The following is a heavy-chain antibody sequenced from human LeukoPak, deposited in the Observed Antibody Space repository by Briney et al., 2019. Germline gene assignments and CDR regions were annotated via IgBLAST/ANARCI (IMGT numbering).Heavy chain of an antibody. V-gene: IGHV4-34*01. CDR3: AKVTVYNLRFLEWLPLDY. J-gene: IGHJ4*02. Sequence: SETLSLTCAVYGGSFSGYYWSWIRQPPGKGLEWIGEINHSGSTNYNPSLKSRVTISVDTSKNQFSLKLSSLTAADTAVYYCAKVTVYNLRFLEWLPLDYWGQGTLVTVSS. CDR2: INHSGST. D-gene: IGHD3-3*01. CDR1: GGSFSGYY.